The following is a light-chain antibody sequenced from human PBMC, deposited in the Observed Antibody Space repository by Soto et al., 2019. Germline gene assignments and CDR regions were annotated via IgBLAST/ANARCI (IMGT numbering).Light chain of an antibody. Sequence: QSALTQPASVSGSPGQSITISCTGTSSDIGNYDFVSWYQQVPGTAPKAMIYEVSSRPSGVSDRFSGSKSVNTASLTISGLQPEDEADYYCSSYTIKNTWVFGGGTKLTVL. CDR3: SSYTIKNTWV. CDR2: EVS. V-gene: IGLV2-14*01. J-gene: IGLJ3*02. CDR1: SSDIGNYDF.